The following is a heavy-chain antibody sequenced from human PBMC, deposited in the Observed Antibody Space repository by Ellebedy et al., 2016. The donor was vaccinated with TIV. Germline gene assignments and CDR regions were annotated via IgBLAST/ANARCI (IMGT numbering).Heavy chain of an antibody. V-gene: IGHV3-23*01. Sequence: GESLKLSCEASGFTAFNFAMSWVRQAPGKGLEWVSAVGGGDDRTFYADSVKGRFTISRDNSKNTVTLQMPSLRAEDTALYYCAKGNTASFFHLFDSWGQGTLVTVSS. CDR3: AKGNTASFFHLFDS. D-gene: IGHD5-18*01. J-gene: IGHJ5*01. CDR1: GFTAFNFA. CDR2: VGGGDDRT.